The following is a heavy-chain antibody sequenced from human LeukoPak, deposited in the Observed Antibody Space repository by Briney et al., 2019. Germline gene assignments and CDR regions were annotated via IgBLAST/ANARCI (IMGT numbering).Heavy chain of an antibody. D-gene: IGHD3-16*01. CDR2: ISSSSSTI. V-gene: IGHV3-48*04. CDR1: GFTFSSYS. CDR3: ARDLGGLSGYYGMDV. J-gene: IGHJ6*02. Sequence: GGSLRLSCAASGFTFSSYSMNWVRQAPGKGLEWVSYISSSSSTIYYADSVKGRFTISRDNAKNSLYLQMNSLRAEDTAVYYCARDLGGLSGYYGMDVWGQGTTVTVSS.